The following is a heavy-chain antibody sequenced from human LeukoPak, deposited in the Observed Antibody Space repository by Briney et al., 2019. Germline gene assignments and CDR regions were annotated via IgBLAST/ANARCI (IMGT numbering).Heavy chain of an antibody. J-gene: IGHJ4*02. CDR2: ISASGDNT. D-gene: IGHD3-22*01. CDR1: GFTFSSYA. Sequence: GGSLRLSCAVSGFTFSSYAMTWVRQVPGKGLEWVSAISASGDNTYYADSVKGRFTISRDTSKNTLYLQMNSLRAEDTAVYYCARAQGYYDCWGQGTLVTVSS. V-gene: IGHV3-23*01. CDR3: ARAQGYYDC.